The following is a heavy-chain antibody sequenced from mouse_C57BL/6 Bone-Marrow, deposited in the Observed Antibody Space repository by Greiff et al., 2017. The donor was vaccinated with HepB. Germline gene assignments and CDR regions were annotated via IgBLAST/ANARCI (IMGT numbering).Heavy chain of an antibody. CDR3: ADLYSNYVPY. Sequence: VHLVESGPELVKPGASVKLSCKASGYTFTSYDINWVKQRPGQGLEWIGWIYPRDGSTKYNEKFKGKATLTVDTSSSTAYMELHSLTSEDSAVYFCADLYSNYVPYWGQGTLVTVSA. CDR1: GYTFTSYD. D-gene: IGHD2-5*01. J-gene: IGHJ3*01. CDR2: IYPRDGST. V-gene: IGHV1-85*01.